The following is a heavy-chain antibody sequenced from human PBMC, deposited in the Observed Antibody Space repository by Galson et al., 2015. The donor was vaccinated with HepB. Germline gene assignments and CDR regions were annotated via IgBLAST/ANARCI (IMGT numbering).Heavy chain of an antibody. CDR2: ISSSGSTI. CDR1: GFTFSSYE. CDR3: ARDGEDGSSWYWFDP. J-gene: IGHJ5*02. D-gene: IGHD6-13*01. V-gene: IGHV3-48*03. Sequence: SLRLSCAASGFTFSSYEMNWVRQAPGKGLEWVSYISSSGSTIYYADSVKGRFTISRDNAKNSLYLQMNSLRAEDTAVYYCARDGEDGSSWYWFDPWGQGTLVTVSS.